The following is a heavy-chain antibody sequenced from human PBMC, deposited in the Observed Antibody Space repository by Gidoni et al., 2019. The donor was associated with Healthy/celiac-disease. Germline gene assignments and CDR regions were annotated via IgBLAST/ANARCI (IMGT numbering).Heavy chain of an antibody. CDR3: AREGYDFWSGYRYYYMDV. D-gene: IGHD3-3*01. CDR1: GFPFDDYG. CDR2: INWNGGST. Sequence: EVQLVESGGGVVRPGGSLRLSCAASGFPFDDYGMSWVRQAPGKGLEWVSGINWNGGSTGYADSVKGRFTISRDNAKNSLYLQMNSLRAEDTALYHCAREGYDFWSGYRYYYMDVWGKGTTVTVSS. V-gene: IGHV3-20*01. J-gene: IGHJ6*03.